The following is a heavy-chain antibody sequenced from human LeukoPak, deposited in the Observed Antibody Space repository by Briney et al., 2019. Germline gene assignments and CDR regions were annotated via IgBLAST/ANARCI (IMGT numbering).Heavy chain of an antibody. CDR3: ARHDNDDDFDY. J-gene: IGHJ4*02. CDR2: INMYTANP. CDR1: GYTFTRYA. Sequence: ASVKVSCKASGYTFTRYAINWLRQAPGQGLEWMGWINMYTANPAYAQGYTERFVFSLDTSVTTAYLQISNLKTEDTAVYYCARHDNDDDFDYWGQGTLVTVSS. V-gene: IGHV7-4-1*02. D-gene: IGHD3-16*01.